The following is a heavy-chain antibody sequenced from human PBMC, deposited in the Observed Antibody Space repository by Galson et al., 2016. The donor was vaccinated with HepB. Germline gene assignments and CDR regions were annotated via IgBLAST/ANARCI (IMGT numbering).Heavy chain of an antibody. CDR2: DSMDGRRK. CDR1: GFTFSTNW. CDR3: AKRHEYCPPVGCSVDY. D-gene: IGHD2/OR15-2a*01. Sequence: SLRLSCAGSGFTFSTNWMSWVRQAPGKGLEWVAADSMDGRRKFYADSVRGRLTISRDNSNNMLFLQMDNLRPDDTAVYYCAKRHEYCPPVGCSVDYWGQGTLVSVSS. J-gene: IGHJ4*02. V-gene: IGHV3-30*18.